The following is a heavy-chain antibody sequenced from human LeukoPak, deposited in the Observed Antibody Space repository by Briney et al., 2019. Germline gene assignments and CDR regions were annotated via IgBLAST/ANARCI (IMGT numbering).Heavy chain of an antibody. CDR3: AKDPRGSYLFDY. D-gene: IGHD1-26*01. J-gene: IGHJ4*02. Sequence: GSLRLSCAASGFTFSSYAMSWVRQAPGKGLEWVSAISGSGGSTYYADSVKGRFTISRDNSKNTLYLQVNSLRAEDTAVYYCAKDPRGSYLFDYWGQGTLVTVSS. V-gene: IGHV3-23*01. CDR2: ISGSGGST. CDR1: GFTFSSYA.